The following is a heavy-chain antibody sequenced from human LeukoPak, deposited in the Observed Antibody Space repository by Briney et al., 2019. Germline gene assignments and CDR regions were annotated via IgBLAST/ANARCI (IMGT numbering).Heavy chain of an antibody. D-gene: IGHD6-19*01. Sequence: SVKVSCKASGGTFSSYAISWVRQAPGQGLEWMGGIIPIFGTANYAQKFQGRVTIAADKSTSTAYMELIRLRSEDTAVYYCARETVSSGYDMDVWAKGPTVTVS. J-gene: IGHJ6*04. CDR1: GGTFSSYA. CDR3: ARETVSSGYDMDV. CDR2: IIPIFGTA. V-gene: IGHV1-69*06.